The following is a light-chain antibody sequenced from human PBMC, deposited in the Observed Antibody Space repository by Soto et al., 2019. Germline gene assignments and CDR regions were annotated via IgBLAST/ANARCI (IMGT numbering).Light chain of an antibody. CDR1: QSVGSN. CDR2: GSS. J-gene: IGKJ2*01. CDR3: QQYSDWPPYT. Sequence: EIVMTQSPVTLSVSPGERATLSCRASQSVGSNLAWYQQKPGQAPRLLIYGSSTRATGVPARFSGSGSGTDFTLTISGLQSGDFAMYYCQQYSDWPPYTFGQGTELEIK. V-gene: IGKV3-15*01.